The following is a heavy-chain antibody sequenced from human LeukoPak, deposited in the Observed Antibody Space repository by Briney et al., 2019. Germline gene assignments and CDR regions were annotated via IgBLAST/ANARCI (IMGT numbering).Heavy chain of an antibody. CDR2: IRRTGNIV. CDR3: ANLTH. V-gene: IGHV3-48*02. J-gene: IGHJ4*02. CDR1: GFSFSNYS. Sequence: PGGSLRLSCVATGFSFSNYSMHWVRQAPGKGLEWVSYIRRTGNIVYYADSVKGRFTISRDNAKDSLFLQMDSLRDEDTAVYYCANLTHWGQGILVTVSS. D-gene: IGHD2-21*02.